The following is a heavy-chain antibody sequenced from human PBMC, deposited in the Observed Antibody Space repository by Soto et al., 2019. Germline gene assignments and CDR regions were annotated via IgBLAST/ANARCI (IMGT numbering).Heavy chain of an antibody. J-gene: IGHJ5*02. V-gene: IGHV3-48*02. CDR1: GFTFSSYS. D-gene: IGHD7-27*01. Sequence: EVQLVESGGGLVQPGGSLRLSCAASGFTFSSYSMNWVRQAPGKGLEWVSYISSSSSTIYYADSVKGRFTISRDNAKNSLYLQMNSLRDEDTAVYYCARVKYGERVSNINWFDPWGQGTLVTVSS. CDR2: ISSSSSTI. CDR3: ARVKYGERVSNINWFDP.